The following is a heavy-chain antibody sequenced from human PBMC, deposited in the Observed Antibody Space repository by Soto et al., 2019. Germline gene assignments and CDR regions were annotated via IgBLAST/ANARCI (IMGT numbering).Heavy chain of an antibody. V-gene: IGHV3-15*01. CDR3: TTVGMIMFGGVIVPNWFDP. J-gene: IGHJ5*02. CDR2: IKSKTDGGTT. D-gene: IGHD3-16*02. Sequence: EVQLVESGGGLVKPGGSLRLSCAASGFTFSNAWMSWVRQAPGKGLEWVGRIKSKTDGGTTDYAAPVKGRFTISRDDLKNTLYLQMNSLKTEDTAVYYCTTVGMIMFGGVIVPNWFDPWGQGTLVTVSS. CDR1: GFTFSNAW.